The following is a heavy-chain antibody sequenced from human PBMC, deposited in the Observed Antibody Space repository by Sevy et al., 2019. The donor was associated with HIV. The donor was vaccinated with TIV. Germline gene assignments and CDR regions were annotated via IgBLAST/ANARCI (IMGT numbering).Heavy chain of an antibody. V-gene: IGHV1-18*01. CDR3: ARDVRSTVVAWDSFDY. CDR1: GYTFTKYG. Sequence: ASVKVSCKASGYTFTKYGISWVRQAPGQGLEWMGWINANNDNTDYAQKFRGRVTRTTDTSTRTAYMELRSLGSDDTAVYYCARDVRSTVVAWDSFDYWGQGTLVTVSS. J-gene: IGHJ4*02. D-gene: IGHD2-15*01. CDR2: INANNDNT.